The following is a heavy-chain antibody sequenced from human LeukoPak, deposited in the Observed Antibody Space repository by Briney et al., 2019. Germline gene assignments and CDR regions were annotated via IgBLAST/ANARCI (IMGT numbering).Heavy chain of an antibody. CDR3: ARDRAYDFWSGYFDGDY. D-gene: IGHD3-3*01. V-gene: IGHV1-18*01. CDR2: SSAYNGNT. J-gene: IGHJ4*02. Sequence: GASVKVSCKASGYTFTSYGIIWVRQAPGQGLEGMGWSSAYNGNTNYAQKLQGRVTMTTDTSTSTAYMELRSLRSDDTAVHYCARDRAYDFWSGYFDGDYWGQGTLVTVSS. CDR1: GYTFTSYG.